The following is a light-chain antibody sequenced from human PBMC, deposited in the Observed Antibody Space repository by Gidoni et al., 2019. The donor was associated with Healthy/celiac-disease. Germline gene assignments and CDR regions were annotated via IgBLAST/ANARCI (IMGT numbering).Light chain of an antibody. CDR2: DAS. Sequence: IVLTQSPATLSLSPGESSTLPCRASQSVSSSLAWYQQNPGQAPRLLIYDASNRATGIPARFSGSGSGTDFTLTISSLEPEDFAVYYCQQRSNWPPWTFGQGTKVEIK. J-gene: IGKJ1*01. CDR3: QQRSNWPPWT. V-gene: IGKV3-11*01. CDR1: QSVSSS.